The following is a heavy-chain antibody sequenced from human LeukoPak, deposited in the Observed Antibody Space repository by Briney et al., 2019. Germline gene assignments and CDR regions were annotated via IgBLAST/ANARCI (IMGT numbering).Heavy chain of an antibody. J-gene: IGHJ4*02. CDR2: IYYSGST. V-gene: IGHV4-59*01. D-gene: IGHD6-19*01. Sequence: SETLSLTCTVSGGSISSYYWSWIRQPPGKGLEWIGYIYYSGSTNYNPSLKSRVTISVDTSKNQFSLKLSSVTAADTAVYYYARVYSGWLDYWGQGTLVTVSS. CDR3: ARVYSGWLDY. CDR1: GGSISSYY.